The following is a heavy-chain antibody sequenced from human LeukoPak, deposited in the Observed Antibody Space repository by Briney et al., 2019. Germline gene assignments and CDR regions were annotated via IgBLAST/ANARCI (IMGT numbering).Heavy chain of an antibody. CDR2: ISGSGDST. D-gene: IGHD3-10*01. CDR1: GFTFSNYA. Sequence: GGSLRLSCAASGFTFSNYAMTWVRQAPGKGLEWVSGISGSGDSTYYADSVKGRFTISRDNSKSTLSLQMSSLRAEDTAVYYCAKTLASGSGSYYSPDYWGQGTLVTVSS. V-gene: IGHV3-23*01. CDR3: AKTLASGSGSYYSPDY. J-gene: IGHJ4*02.